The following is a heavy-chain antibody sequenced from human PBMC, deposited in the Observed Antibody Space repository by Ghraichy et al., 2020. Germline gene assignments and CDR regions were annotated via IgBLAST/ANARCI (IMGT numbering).Heavy chain of an antibody. V-gene: IGHV3-30*02. J-gene: IGHJ4*02. CDR1: GFTFSSYG. CDR2: IRYDGSNK. CDR3: AKDGPPYYDFWSGYYNY. Sequence: GGSLRLSCAASGFTFSSYGMHWVRQAPGKGLEWVAFIRYDGSNKYYADSVKGRFTISRDNSKNTLYLQMNSLRAEDTAVYYCAKDGPPYYDFWSGYYNYWGQGTLVTVSS. D-gene: IGHD3-3*01.